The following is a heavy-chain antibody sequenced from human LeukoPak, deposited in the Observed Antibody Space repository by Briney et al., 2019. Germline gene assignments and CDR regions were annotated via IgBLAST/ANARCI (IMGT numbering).Heavy chain of an antibody. V-gene: IGHV3-21*01. CDR1: GFTLSSYS. CDR3: ARDLGQQLFRWFDP. Sequence: PGGSLRLSCAASGFTLSSYSMSWVRQAPGKGLEWVSCISSTSSQIYYADSVKGRFTISRDNAKNSLYLQMNSLRAEDTAVYYCARDLGQQLFRWFDPWAREPWSPSPQ. D-gene: IGHD6-13*01. CDR2: ISSTSSQI. J-gene: IGHJ5*02.